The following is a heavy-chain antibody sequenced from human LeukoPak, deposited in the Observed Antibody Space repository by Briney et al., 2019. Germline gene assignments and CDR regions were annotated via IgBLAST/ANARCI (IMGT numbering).Heavy chain of an antibody. J-gene: IGHJ4*02. CDR1: GFTFSSYS. D-gene: IGHD2-8*01. CDR3: ARASTNGDYFDY. Sequence: GGSLRLSCAASGFTFSSYSMNWVRQAPGKGLEWVSSISSSSSYIYYADSVKGRFTISRDNAENSLYLQMNSLRAEDTAVYYCARASTNGDYFDYWGQGTLVTVSS. V-gene: IGHV3-21*01. CDR2: ISSSSSYI.